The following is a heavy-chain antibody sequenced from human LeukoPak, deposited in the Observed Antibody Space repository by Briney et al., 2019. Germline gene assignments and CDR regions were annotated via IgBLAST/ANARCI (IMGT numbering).Heavy chain of an antibody. CDR2: ISYDGSNK. CDR3: AKEEKEGLRYFDWANNWFDP. D-gene: IGHD3-9*01. V-gene: IGHV3-30*04. CDR1: GFTFSSYA. Sequence: GRSLRLSCAASGFTFSSYAMHWVRQAPGKGLEWVAVISYDGSNKYYADSVKGRFTISRDNSKNTLYLQMNSLRAEDTAVYYCAKEEKEGLRYFDWANNWFDPWGQGTLVTVSS. J-gene: IGHJ5*02.